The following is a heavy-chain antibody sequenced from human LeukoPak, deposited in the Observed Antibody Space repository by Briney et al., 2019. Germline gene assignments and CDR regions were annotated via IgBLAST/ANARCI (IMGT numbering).Heavy chain of an antibody. D-gene: IGHD4-17*01. CDR2: IYYSGNT. Sequence: SETLSLTCTVSGGAISSYYWSWIRQPPGKGLDWIGYIYYSGNTKYNPSLKSRVTISVDTSKNQLSLKLSSVTAADTAVYYCARVVDYGDYGSPGYYYYMDVWGKGTTVTVSS. J-gene: IGHJ6*03. CDR3: ARVVDYGDYGSPGYYYYMDV. V-gene: IGHV4-59*01. CDR1: GGAISSYY.